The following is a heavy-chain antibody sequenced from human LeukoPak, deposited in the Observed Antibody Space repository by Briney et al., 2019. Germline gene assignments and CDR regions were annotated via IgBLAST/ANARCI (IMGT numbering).Heavy chain of an antibody. J-gene: IGHJ5*02. CDR1: GGSFSGYY. CDR2: INHSGST. V-gene: IGHV4-34*01. D-gene: IGHD6-19*01. Sequence: SETLSLTCAVYGGSFSGYYWSWIRQPPGKGLERIGEINHSGSTNYNPSLKSRVTISVDTSKNQFSLKLSSVTAADTAVYYCARVTEWLVGIGFDPWGQGTLVTVSS. CDR3: ARVTEWLVGIGFDP.